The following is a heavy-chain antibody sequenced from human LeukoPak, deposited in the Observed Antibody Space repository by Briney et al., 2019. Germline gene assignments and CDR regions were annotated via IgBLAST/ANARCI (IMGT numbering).Heavy chain of an antibody. CDR2: MNPNSGNT. Sequence: ASVKVSCKASGYTFTSYDINWVRQATGQGLEWMGWMNPNSGNTGYAQKFQGRVTMTRNTSISTAYMELSSLRSEDTAVYYCARLKDIVVVPAAAFDYWGQGTLVTVSS. CDR3: ARLKDIVVVPAAAFDY. V-gene: IGHV1-8*01. D-gene: IGHD2-2*01. J-gene: IGHJ4*02. CDR1: GYTFTSYD.